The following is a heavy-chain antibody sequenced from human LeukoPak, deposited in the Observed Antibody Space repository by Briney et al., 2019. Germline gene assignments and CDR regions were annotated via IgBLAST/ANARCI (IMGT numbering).Heavy chain of an antibody. CDR2: NYHKGST. D-gene: IGHD3-10*01. J-gene: IGHJ4*02. Sequence: SETLSLTCAVSGYSISSGYYWGWIRQPPVKGLEGIGRNYHKGSTYYNPSLNSRVTISVDTSKNQFSLKLSSVTAADTAVYYCARVRDAGFGELLFGYFDYWGQGTLVTVSS. CDR3: ARVRDAGFGELLFGYFDY. CDR1: GYSISSGYY. V-gene: IGHV4-38-2*01.